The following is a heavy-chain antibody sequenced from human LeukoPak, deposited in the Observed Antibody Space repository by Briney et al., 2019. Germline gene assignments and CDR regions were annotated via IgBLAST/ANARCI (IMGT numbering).Heavy chain of an antibody. CDR1: GFTFSSYE. Sequence: GGSLRLSCAASGFTFSSYEMNWVRQAPGKGLEWVSYISSSGSTIYYADSVKGRFTISRDNAKNSLYLQMNSLRAEDAAVYYCAELGITMIGDVWGKGTTVTISS. V-gene: IGHV3-48*03. D-gene: IGHD3-10*02. CDR3: AELGITMIGDV. CDR2: ISSSGSTI. J-gene: IGHJ6*04.